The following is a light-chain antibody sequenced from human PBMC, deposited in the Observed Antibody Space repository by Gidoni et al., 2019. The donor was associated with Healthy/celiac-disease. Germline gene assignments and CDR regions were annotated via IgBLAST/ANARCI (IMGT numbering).Light chain of an antibody. CDR3: QQYNSYPLT. CDR2: KAS. Sequence: DIQMTQSPSTLPASVGDRVTITCRASQSISSWLAWYQQKPGKAPKLLIYKASSLESGVPSRFSGSGSGTEFTLTISSLQPDDFATYYCQQYNSYPLTFGGXTKVEIK. V-gene: IGKV1-5*03. J-gene: IGKJ4*01. CDR1: QSISSW.